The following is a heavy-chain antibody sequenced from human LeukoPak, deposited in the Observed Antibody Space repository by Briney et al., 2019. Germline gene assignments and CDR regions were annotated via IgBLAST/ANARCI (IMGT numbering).Heavy chain of an antibody. J-gene: IGHJ3*02. CDR2: IYYSGST. CDR3: ARVKGRVVVVNRAFDI. Sequence: SETLSLTCTVSGGSISSYYWSWIRQHPGKGLEWIGYIYYSGSTYYNPSLKSRVTISVDTSKNQFSLKLSSVTAADTAVYYCARVKGRVVVVNRAFDIWGQGTMVTVSS. V-gene: IGHV4-59*12. CDR1: GGSISSYY. D-gene: IGHD2-21*01.